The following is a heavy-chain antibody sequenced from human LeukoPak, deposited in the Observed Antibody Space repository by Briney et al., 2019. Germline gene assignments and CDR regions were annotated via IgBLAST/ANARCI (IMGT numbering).Heavy chain of an antibody. D-gene: IGHD3-10*01. J-gene: IGHJ4*02. Sequence: GGSLRLSCAASGFPFSSYAMTWVRQAPGMGLEXXSXXXXSGENTYYADSVKGRFTISRDNAKNTLYLQMNSLRADDTAVYYCAKKYYYGSGSSPERAFDYWGQGTLVTVSS. CDR1: GFPFSSYA. V-gene: IGHV3-23*01. CDR3: AKKYYYGSGSSPERAFDY. CDR2: XXXSGENT.